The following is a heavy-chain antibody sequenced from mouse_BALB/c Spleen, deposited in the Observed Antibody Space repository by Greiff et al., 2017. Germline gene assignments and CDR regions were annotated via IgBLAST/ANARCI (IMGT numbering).Heavy chain of an antibody. D-gene: IGHD1-1*01. CDR3: ASPLYYGSSYGDY. CDR1: GYSFTDYN. CDR2: IDPYNGGT. Sequence: EVQRVESGPELVKPGASVKVSCKASGYSFTDYNMYWVKQSHGKSLEWIGYIDPYNGGTSYNQKFKGKATLTVDKSSSTAFMHLNSLTSEDSAVYYCASPLYYGSSYGDYWGQGTTLTVSS. J-gene: IGHJ2*01. V-gene: IGHV1S135*01.